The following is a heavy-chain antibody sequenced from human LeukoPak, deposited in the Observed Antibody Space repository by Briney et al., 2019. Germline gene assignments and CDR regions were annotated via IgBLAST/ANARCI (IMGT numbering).Heavy chain of an antibody. CDR1: GFTFNSYW. D-gene: IGHD3-16*01. V-gene: IGHV3-74*03. CDR2: ISTDGSSA. Sequence: GGSLRLSCAASGFTFNSYWMHWVRQAPGKGLVWVSCISTDGSSAMYADSVKGQFTISRDNAKNTLYLQMNSLRAEDTAVYYCARVNVCPRCHFDYWGQGTLVTVSS. J-gene: IGHJ4*02. CDR3: ARVNVCPRCHFDY.